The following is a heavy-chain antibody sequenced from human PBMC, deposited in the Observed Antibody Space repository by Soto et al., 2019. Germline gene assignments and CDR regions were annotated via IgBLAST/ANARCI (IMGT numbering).Heavy chain of an antibody. CDR1: GFTFSGSA. V-gene: IGHV3-73*01. J-gene: IGHJ3*02. D-gene: IGHD3-9*01. CDR2: IRSKGNNYAT. Sequence: GGSLRLSCAASGFTFSGSAIHWVRQASGKGLEWVARIRSKGNNYATAYAASVKGRFTISRDDSKNTAYLQLNSLKSEDTAVYYCTRIFSDAFDIGGHGTMVTV. CDR3: TRIFSDAFDI.